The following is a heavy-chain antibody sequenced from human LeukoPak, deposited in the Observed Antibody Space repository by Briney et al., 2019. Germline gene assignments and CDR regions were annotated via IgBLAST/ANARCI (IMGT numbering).Heavy chain of an antibody. D-gene: IGHD4-11*01. CDR2: SSYSGST. Sequence: SETLSLTCTVSDYSISSGYGYYWGWIRQPPGKGLEWIGSSSYSGSTYYNPSLKSRVTISVDTSKNHFSLKLSSVTAADTAVYYCASPASNEYYFDYWGQGTLVTVSS. J-gene: IGHJ4*02. V-gene: IGHV4-38-2*02. CDR1: DYSISSGYGYY. CDR3: ASPASNEYYFDY.